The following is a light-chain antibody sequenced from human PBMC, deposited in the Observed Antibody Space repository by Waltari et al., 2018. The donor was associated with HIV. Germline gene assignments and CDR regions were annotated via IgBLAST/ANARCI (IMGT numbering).Light chain of an antibody. V-gene: IGKV1-13*02. CDR2: DAS. Sequence: AIQLTPSPSSLSASVGDRVTISCRASPDISTALAWYQQKPGKAPKLLIYDASSLESGVPSKFSGSGSGTDFTLTITSLQPEDFATYYCQQFNTYPWTFGQGTKVEIK. J-gene: IGKJ1*01. CDR1: PDISTA. CDR3: QQFNTYPWT.